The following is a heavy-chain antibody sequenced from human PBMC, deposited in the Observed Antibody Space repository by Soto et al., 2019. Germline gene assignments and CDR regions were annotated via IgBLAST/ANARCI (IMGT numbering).Heavy chain of an antibody. V-gene: IGHV3-53*01. Sequence: LSLTCAVSGGSISASFYYWTWDRPAPGKGLEWVSVIYSEGTTYYAYSVKGRFTISRDNSQNPLYLPMNSLKAEDTAVYYGARDPGRYSWSLYDNYGTAAWGQETRV. CDR1: GGSISASFYY. CDR3: ARDPGRYSWSLYDNYGTAA. D-gene: IGHD3-3*01. J-gene: IGHJ6*02. CDR2: IYSEGTT.